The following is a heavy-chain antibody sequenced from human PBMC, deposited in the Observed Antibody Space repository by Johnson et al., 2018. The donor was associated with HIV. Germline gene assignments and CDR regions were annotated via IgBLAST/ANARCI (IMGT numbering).Heavy chain of an antibody. D-gene: IGHD2-15*01. J-gene: IGHJ3*02. V-gene: IGHV3-7*03. CDR2: IKQDGSEN. Sequence: EKLVESGGGLVQPGGSLRLSCAASGFTFSSYWMSWVRQAPGKGLEWVPGKGLEWVANIKQDGSENYYVDSVKGRFTISRDNSKNTLYLQMNSLRAEDTAVYYCARDRTYCSGGSCYFDAFDIWGQGTMVTVSS. CDR1: GFTFSSYW. CDR3: ARDRTYCSGGSCYFDAFDI.